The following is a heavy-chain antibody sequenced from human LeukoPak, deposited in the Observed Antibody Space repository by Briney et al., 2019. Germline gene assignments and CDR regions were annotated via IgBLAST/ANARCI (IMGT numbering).Heavy chain of an antibody. J-gene: IGHJ4*02. CDR1: GFTFSSYW. V-gene: IGHV3-74*01. D-gene: IGHD2-2*01. CDR2: IDGDGSST. Sequence: GGSLRLSCATSGFTFSSYWMQWVRQAPGKGLVWVSRIDGDGSSTNYADSVKGRFTISRDNAKNTLYLQMNSLRAEDTAVYYCARGCLEAGVSCYGRFDNWGQGTLVTVSS. CDR3: ARGCLEAGVSCYGRFDN.